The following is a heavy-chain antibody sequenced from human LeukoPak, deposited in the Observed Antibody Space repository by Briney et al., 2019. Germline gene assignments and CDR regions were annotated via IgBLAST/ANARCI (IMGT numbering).Heavy chain of an antibody. CDR2: IGWDGTNI. CDR1: GFTFDRHT. D-gene: IGHD3-3*01. V-gene: IGHV3-43*01. Sequence: GGSLRLSCAASGFTFDRHTMHWVRQPPGKGPEWVSLIGWDGTNIDYADSVKGRFTISRDNSKNFVYPQMHSLRTEDTALYYCTKDMEWGMDVWGQGTTVIVSS. CDR3: TKDMEWGMDV. J-gene: IGHJ6*02.